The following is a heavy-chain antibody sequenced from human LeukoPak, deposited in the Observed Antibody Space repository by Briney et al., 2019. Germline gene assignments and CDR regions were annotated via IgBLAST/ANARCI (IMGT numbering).Heavy chain of an antibody. CDR2: INPNSGGT. Sequence: ASVKVSCKASGYTFTGYYMHWVRQAPGQGLEWMGWINPNSGGTNYAQKFQGRVTMTRDTSISTAYMELSSLRVEDTAVYYCARDRSCTGGSCYMDVWGRGTTVTVSS. D-gene: IGHD2-15*01. J-gene: IGHJ6*03. V-gene: IGHV1-2*02. CDR3: ARDRSCTGGSCYMDV. CDR1: GYTFTGYY.